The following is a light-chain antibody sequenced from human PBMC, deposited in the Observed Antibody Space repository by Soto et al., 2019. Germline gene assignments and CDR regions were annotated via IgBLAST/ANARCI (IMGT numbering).Light chain of an antibody. CDR3: QQYNSYSWT. CDR2: KAS. V-gene: IGKV1-5*03. CDR1: ESISSW. Sequence: DIQMTQSPPTLSASAGDRVTITYRASESISSWLAWYQQKPGKAPKLLMYKASSLESGVPSRFSGSGSGTEFTLTISSLQPDDFATYYCQQYNSYSWTFGQGTRWIS. J-gene: IGKJ1*01.